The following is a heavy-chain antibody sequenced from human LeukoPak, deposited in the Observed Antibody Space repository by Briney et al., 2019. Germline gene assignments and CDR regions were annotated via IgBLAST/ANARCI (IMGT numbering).Heavy chain of an antibody. J-gene: IGHJ4*02. Sequence: GGSLRLSCAASGLTFSSYAMHWVRQAPGKGLGWVAVISYDGSNRYYADSVKGRFTISRDNSKNTLYLQMNSLRAEDTAVYYCARDQGRRYFDYWGQGTLVTVSS. CDR3: ARDQGRRYFDY. V-gene: IGHV3-30-3*01. CDR1: GLTFSSYA. CDR2: ISYDGSNR.